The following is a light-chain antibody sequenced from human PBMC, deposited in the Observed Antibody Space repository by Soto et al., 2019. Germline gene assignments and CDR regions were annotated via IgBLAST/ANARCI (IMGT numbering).Light chain of an antibody. CDR3: SSYTSSSPWYV. V-gene: IGLV2-14*01. CDR1: SSDVGGYNY. Sequence: QSALTQPASVSGSPGQSITISCTGTSSDVGGYNYVSWYQQHPGKAPKLRIYDVSNRPSGVSNRVSGSKSGNTASLTISGLQAEGEADYYCSSYTSSSPWYVFGTGTKVTVL. CDR2: DVS. J-gene: IGLJ1*01.